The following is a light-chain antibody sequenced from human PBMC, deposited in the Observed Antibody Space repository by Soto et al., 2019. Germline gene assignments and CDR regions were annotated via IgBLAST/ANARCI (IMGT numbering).Light chain of an antibody. J-gene: IGKJ3*01. V-gene: IGKV1-39*01. CDR2: AAS. CDR3: LQKYFYPFT. CDR1: QSIYTY. Sequence: DIQMTQSPSSLSASVGDRVTITCRATQSIYTYLSWYQQKPGKAPKLLISAASSLESGVPSRFSGSGSGTDFSLTISSLQPEDFATYYCLQKYFYPFTFGPGTKVDIK.